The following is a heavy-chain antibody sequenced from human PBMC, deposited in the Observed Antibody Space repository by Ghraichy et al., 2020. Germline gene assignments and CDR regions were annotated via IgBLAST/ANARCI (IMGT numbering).Heavy chain of an antibody. V-gene: IGHV1-18*01. CDR3: ARQTAEKAFDI. CDR1: GYSFTSYG. J-gene: IGHJ3*02. D-gene: IGHD6-19*01. Sequence: ASVKVSCKASGYSFTSYGVVWVRRTPGQGLEWMGWISPYNGNTHYVQKLQGRVTMTTDTSTSTVYMELTSLRSDDTAVYYCARQTAEKAFDIWGQGTMVTVSS. CDR2: ISPYNGNT.